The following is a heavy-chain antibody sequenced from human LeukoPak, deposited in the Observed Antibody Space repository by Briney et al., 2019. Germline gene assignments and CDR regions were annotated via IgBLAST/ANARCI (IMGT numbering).Heavy chain of an antibody. Sequence: GGSLRLSCAASGFTLSDYYMSWIRQAPGKGLEWVSCSSSSGSTIYYADSVKGRFAISRDNAKNSLYLQMNCLRAEDTAVYYCARRRDFIDYWGQGTLVTVSS. D-gene: IGHD3/OR15-3a*01. CDR3: ARRRDFIDY. CDR2: SSSSGSTI. V-gene: IGHV3-11*01. CDR1: GFTLSDYY. J-gene: IGHJ4*02.